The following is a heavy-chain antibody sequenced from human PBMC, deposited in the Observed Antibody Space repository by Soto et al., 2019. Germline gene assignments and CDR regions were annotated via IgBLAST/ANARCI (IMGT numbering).Heavy chain of an antibody. CDR1: GFTFRNHA. Sequence: QVQLVESGGGVVQPGGSLTLCCGASGFTFRNHALHWVRQAPGKGLEWVAVTSFDGSTKFYADSVKGRFTISRDNSNNTLFLHMNSLRVEDTALYYCARDIEARVLIFGVVVVGKFDHWGLGTLVAVSS. V-gene: IGHV3-30*04. D-gene: IGHD3-3*02. CDR2: TSFDGSTK. CDR3: ARDIEARVLIFGVVVVGKFDH. J-gene: IGHJ5*02.